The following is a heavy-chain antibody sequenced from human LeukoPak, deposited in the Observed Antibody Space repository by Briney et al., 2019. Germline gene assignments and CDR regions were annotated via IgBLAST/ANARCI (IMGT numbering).Heavy chain of an antibody. CDR1: GGSISSYY. J-gene: IGHJ3*02. V-gene: IGHV4-4*07. CDR2: IYTSGST. D-gene: IGHD3-22*01. Sequence: SETLSLTCTVSGGSISSYYWSWIRQPAGKGLEWIGRIYTSGSTNYNPSLKSRVTMSVDTSKNQFSLKLSSVTAADRAVYYCARAPPHYDSSGYYSSDAFDIWGQGTMVTVSS. CDR3: ARAPPHYDSSGYYSSDAFDI.